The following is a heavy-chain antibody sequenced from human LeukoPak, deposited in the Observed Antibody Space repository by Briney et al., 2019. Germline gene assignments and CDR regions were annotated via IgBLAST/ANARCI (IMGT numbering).Heavy chain of an antibody. J-gene: IGHJ4*02. D-gene: IGHD3-3*01. CDR1: GYTFTSYD. CDR3: ARSQYDFWSDYCYDY. CDR2: MNPNSGNT. V-gene: IGHV1-8*01. Sequence: ASVKVSCKASGYTFTSYDINWVRQAPGQGLEWMGWMNPNSGNTDYAQKFQGRVTMTRNTSISTAYMELSSLRSEDTAVYYCARSQYDFWSDYCYDYWGQGTLVTVSS.